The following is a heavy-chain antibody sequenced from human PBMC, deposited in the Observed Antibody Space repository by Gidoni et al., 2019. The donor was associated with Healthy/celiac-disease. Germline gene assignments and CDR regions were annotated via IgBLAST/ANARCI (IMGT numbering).Heavy chain of an antibody. CDR2: ISYDGSNK. Sequence: QVQLVESGGGVVQPGRSLRLSCAASGFTFSSYALHWVRQAPGKGLEWVAVISYDGSNKYYADSVKGRFTISRDNSKNTLYLQMNSLRAEDTAVYYCARDGQQPHWGQGTLVTVSS. J-gene: IGHJ4*02. D-gene: IGHD6-13*01. CDR3: ARDGQQPH. V-gene: IGHV3-30-3*01. CDR1: GFTFSSYA.